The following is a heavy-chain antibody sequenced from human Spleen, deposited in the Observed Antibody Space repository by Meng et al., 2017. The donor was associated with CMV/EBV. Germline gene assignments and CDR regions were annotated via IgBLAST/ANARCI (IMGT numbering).Heavy chain of an antibody. Sequence: GESLKISCAASGFAFSNYGMSWVRQAPGKGLEWVSAISGGNGGSTYYADSVKGRFTISRDASKNTLSLQLNSLRVEDTAIYYCAKDQDNWNGWYFDFWGQGLVVTVSS. CDR3: AKDQDNWNGWYFDF. D-gene: IGHD1-1*01. CDR1: GFAFSNYG. J-gene: IGHJ4*02. V-gene: IGHV3-23*01. CDR2: ISGGNGGST.